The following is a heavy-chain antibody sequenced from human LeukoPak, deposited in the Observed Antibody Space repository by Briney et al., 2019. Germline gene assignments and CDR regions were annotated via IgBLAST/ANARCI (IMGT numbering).Heavy chain of an antibody. V-gene: IGHV4-38-2*02. CDR1: GYSISSGYY. CDR3: ARELKGYYFDY. J-gene: IGHJ4*02. Sequence: PSETLSLTCAVSGYSISSGYYWGWIRQPPGKGLEWIGRIYTSGSTNYNPSLKSRVTISVDTSKNQFSLKLSSVTAADTAVYYCARELKGYYFDYWGQGTLVTVSS. CDR2: IYTSGST.